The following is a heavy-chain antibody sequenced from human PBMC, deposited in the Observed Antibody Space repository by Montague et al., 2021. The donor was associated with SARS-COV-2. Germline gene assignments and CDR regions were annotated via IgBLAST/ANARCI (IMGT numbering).Heavy chain of an antibody. D-gene: IGHD3-3*01. CDR3: ARTNYYFWRGLQRGGVLEI. CDR2: IFYTVNT. J-gene: IGHJ3*02. Sequence: IFYTVNTYYNPSLKSRVPISVDTSRNQFSLKLSSVTAADTAVYYCARTNYYFWRGLQRGGVLEIWGQGKMVIVSS. V-gene: IGHV4-39*01.